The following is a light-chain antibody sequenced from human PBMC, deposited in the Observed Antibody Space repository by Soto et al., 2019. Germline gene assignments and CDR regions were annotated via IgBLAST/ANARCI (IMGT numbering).Light chain of an antibody. CDR3: QQLKTYPYT. V-gene: IGKV1-9*01. CDR2: SAS. CDR1: QAINKF. J-gene: IGKJ2*01. Sequence: IQLTQSPSSLSASVGDRVTLTCRASQAINKFLAWFQQTPGKAPKLIVYSASTLHNGVPSRFSGGGSGTDFALTISSLQPEDFATYYCQQLKTYPYTFGEGTRLDI.